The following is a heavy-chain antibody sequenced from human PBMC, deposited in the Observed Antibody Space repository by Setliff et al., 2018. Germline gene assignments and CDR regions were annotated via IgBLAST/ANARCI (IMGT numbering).Heavy chain of an antibody. CDR3: ARGTPSRYYYDSSGYYYIDY. D-gene: IGHD3-22*01. CDR1: GGTFSSYA. J-gene: IGHJ4*02. Sequence: GASVKVSCKASGGTFSSYAISWVRQAPGQGLEWMGGIIPILGIANYAQKFQGRVTITADKSTSTAYMELSSLRSEDTAVYYCARGTPSRYYYDSSGYYYIDYWGQGTLVTVSS. CDR2: IIPILGIA. V-gene: IGHV1-69*10.